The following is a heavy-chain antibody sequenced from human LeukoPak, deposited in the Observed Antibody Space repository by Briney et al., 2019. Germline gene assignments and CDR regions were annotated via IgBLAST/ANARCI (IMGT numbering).Heavy chain of an antibody. CDR2: ISSSTGTI. J-gene: IGHJ5*02. CDR3: ARVLPYDYINRFDR. V-gene: IGHV3-48*01. Sequence: TGGSLRLSCAASGFTFSTYSMNWVRQVPGKGLEGVSYISSSTGTIYYADSVKGRFTISRDNAKNSLYLQMNSLRAEDTAVYYCARVLPYDYINRFDRWGQGTLVTVSS. CDR1: GFTFSTYS. D-gene: IGHD4-11*01.